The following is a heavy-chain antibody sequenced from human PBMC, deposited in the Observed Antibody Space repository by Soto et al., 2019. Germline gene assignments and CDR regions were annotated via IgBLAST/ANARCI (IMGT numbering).Heavy chain of an antibody. CDR3: ARDKAVAGMLNWFDP. V-gene: IGHV3-30-3*01. J-gene: IGHJ5*02. D-gene: IGHD6-19*01. Sequence: GGSLRLSCAASGFTFSSYAMHWVRQAPGKGLEWVAVISYDGSNKYYADSVKGRFTISRDNSKNTLYLQMNSLRAEDTAVYYCARDKAVAGMLNWFDPWGQGTLVTVSS. CDR2: ISYDGSNK. CDR1: GFTFSSYA.